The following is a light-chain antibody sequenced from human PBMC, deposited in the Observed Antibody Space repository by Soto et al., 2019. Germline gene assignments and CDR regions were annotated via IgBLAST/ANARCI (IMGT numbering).Light chain of an antibody. Sequence: QSVLTQPASVSGSPGQSITISCTGTSSDVGGYNYVSWYQQHPGKAPKLVIYEVSDRPSGVSNRFSGSKSGNTASLTISGLQAEDEGDYYCSTYTTRSTWVFGGGTQLTVL. V-gene: IGLV2-14*01. CDR1: SSDVGGYNY. CDR2: EVS. CDR3: STYTTRSTWV. J-gene: IGLJ3*02.